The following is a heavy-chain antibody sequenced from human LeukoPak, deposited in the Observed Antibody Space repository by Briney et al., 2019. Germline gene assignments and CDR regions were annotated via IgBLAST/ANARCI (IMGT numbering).Heavy chain of an antibody. CDR2: IKSKTDGGTT. CDR3: TTDSRVYGDPIARFDH. CDR1: GFTFSNAW. V-gene: IGHV3-15*01. D-gene: IGHD5/OR15-5a*01. J-gene: IGHJ4*02. Sequence: GGSLRLSCAASGFTFSNAWMSWVRQAPGKGLEWVGRIKSKTDGGTTDYAAPVKGRFTISRDDSKNTLYLQMNSLKTEDTAVYYCTTDSRVYGDPIARFDHWGQGTLVTVSS.